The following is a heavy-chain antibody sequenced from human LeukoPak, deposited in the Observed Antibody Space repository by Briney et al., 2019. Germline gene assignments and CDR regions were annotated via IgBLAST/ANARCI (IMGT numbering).Heavy chain of an antibody. V-gene: IGHV3-48*01. CDR1: GFTFSDYS. Sequence: GGSLRLSCAASGFTFSDYSMNWVRQAPGKGLEWISYISSSSSMMYYADSVKGRFIISRDNAKKSLYLRMNSLRVEDTAVYYCARDPPNWGFGYWGQGTLVTVSS. CDR2: ISSSSSMM. J-gene: IGHJ4*02. D-gene: IGHD7-27*01. CDR3: ARDPPNWGFGY.